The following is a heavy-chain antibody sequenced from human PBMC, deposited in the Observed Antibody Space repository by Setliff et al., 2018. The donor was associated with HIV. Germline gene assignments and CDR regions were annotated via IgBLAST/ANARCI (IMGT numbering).Heavy chain of an antibody. CDR3: VRGVQSPPHYSYYYMDV. CDR1: KGTFTTYR. CDR2: IIPILGVA. J-gene: IGHJ6*03. V-gene: IGHV1-69*04. D-gene: IGHD3-3*01. Sequence: SVKVSCKASKGTFTTYRFTWVRQAPGQGLEWMGRIIPILGVANYAQRFQGKVTITADKSTSTAYMELTSLRFDDTAMYYCVRGVQSPPHYSYYYMDVWGEGTMVTVSS.